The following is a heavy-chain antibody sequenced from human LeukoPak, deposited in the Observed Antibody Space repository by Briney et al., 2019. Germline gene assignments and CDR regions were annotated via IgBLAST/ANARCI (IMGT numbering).Heavy chain of an antibody. CDR1: GFTFSRSA. Sequence: GGSLRLSCGASGFTFSRSAMKWVRQAPGKGLEWVADISGSGVATYYADAAKSRFTISRDNTNNTLFLQMNSLRTEDTAIYYCVKDAYYLDSSTYLIPFDFWGQGTLVTVSS. V-gene: IGHV3-23*01. CDR2: ISGSGVAT. J-gene: IGHJ4*02. D-gene: IGHD3-22*01. CDR3: VKDAYYLDSSTYLIPFDF.